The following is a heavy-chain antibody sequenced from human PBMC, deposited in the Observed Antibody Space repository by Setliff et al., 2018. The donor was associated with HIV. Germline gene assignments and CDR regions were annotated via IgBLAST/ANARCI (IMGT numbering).Heavy chain of an antibody. CDR1: GGSISSRDYY. Sequence: PSETLSLTCTVSGGSISSRDYYWGWLRQPPGKGLEWIATIYYSGSSYYNPSLKSRVTISVDTSKNQFSLELSSVTAADTAVYYCARDRYTWNYGKNYMDVWGKGTTVTVSS. CDR2: IYYSGSS. J-gene: IGHJ6*03. CDR3: ARDRYTWNYGKNYMDV. V-gene: IGHV4-39*02. D-gene: IGHD1-7*01.